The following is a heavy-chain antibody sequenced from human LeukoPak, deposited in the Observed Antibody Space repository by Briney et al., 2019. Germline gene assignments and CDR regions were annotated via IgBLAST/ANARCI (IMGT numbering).Heavy chain of an antibody. CDR2: ISSSGDST. CDR1: GFTFRPYA. J-gene: IGHJ4*02. D-gene: IGHD6-19*01. Sequence: PGGSLRLSCAASGFTFRPYAMSWVRQAPGKGLEWVSDISSSGDSTYYADSVKGQFTISRDNSKNTLYLQMNSLRAEDTAVYYCAKGGGWSPAVLFDYWGQGTLVTVSS. CDR3: AKGGGWSPAVLFDY. V-gene: IGHV3-23*01.